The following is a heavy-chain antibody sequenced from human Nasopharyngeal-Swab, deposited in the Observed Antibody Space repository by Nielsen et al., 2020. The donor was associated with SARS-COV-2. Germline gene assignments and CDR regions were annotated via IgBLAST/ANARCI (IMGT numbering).Heavy chain of an antibody. J-gene: IGHJ4*02. CDR3: ARGVPAAAFDY. V-gene: IGHV3-33*01. CDR1: GCTFSIYG. CDR2: IWYDGSNK. D-gene: IGHD2-2*01. Sequence: GESLKISWAASGCTFSIYGMHWVRQAPGKGLEWVAVIWYDGSNKYYADSVKGRFTISRDNSKNTLYLQMNSLRAEDTAVYYCARGVPAAAFDYWGQGTLVTVSS.